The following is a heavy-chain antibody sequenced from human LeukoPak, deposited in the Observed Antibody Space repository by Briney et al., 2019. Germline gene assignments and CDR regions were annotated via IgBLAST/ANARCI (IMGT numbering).Heavy chain of an antibody. J-gene: IGHJ4*02. D-gene: IGHD2-8*01. CDR3: AAAPNSKYFDY. Sequence: GGSLRLSCAASGFPFNSHWMSWVRQTPGKGLEWVANIKEDGSEKTYVDSVKGRFTISRDNVKNSVYLQMDSLRVEDTAVYYCAAAPNSKYFDYWGQGNLVTVS. CDR2: IKEDGSEK. CDR1: GFPFNSHW. V-gene: IGHV3-7*01.